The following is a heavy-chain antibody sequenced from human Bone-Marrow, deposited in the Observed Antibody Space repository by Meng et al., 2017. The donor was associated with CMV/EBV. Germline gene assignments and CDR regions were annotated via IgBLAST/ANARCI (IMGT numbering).Heavy chain of an antibody. CDR2: ISSSSSTI. Sequence: GASLTPYCAASAFTFSDYYMSLIRPAPGKGLEWVSYISSSSSTIYYADSVKGRFTISRDNAKNSLYLQMNSLRAEDTAVYYCARDSPTRGMDVWGQGTTVTVSS. J-gene: IGHJ6*02. CDR3: ARDSPTRGMDV. V-gene: IGHV3-11*01. CDR1: AFTFSDYY.